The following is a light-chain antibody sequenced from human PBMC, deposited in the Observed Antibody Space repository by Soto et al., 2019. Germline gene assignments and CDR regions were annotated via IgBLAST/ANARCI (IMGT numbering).Light chain of an antibody. J-gene: IGKJ2*01. CDR3: QQSYSTPYT. CDR1: QSISRD. CDR2: AAS. Sequence: DIQMTQSPSSLSASVGDRVTVTCRASQSISRDLNWYNQKPGKAPKLLINAASSLQSGVPSRFSGSGSGTDFTLTISSLQPEDFATYYCQQSYSTPYTFGQGTKLEIK. V-gene: IGKV1-39*01.